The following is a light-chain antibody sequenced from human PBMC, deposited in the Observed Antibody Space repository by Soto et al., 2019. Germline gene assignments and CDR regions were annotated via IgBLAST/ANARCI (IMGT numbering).Light chain of an antibody. Sequence: EIGLTQSPGTLSLSPGERATLSCRASQSVSSSYLAWYQQKPGQAPRLLIYGASSRATGIPDRFSGSGSRTDFTLTISSLEPEDFAVYYCQQYGSSPPWTFGQGTKVEIK. V-gene: IGKV3-20*01. CDR3: QQYGSSPPWT. CDR2: GAS. CDR1: QSVSSSY. J-gene: IGKJ1*01.